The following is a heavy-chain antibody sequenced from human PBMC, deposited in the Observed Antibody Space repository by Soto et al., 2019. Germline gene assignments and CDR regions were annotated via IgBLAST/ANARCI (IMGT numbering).Heavy chain of an antibody. Sequence: GASVKGSCKTSGYTFTSDAMHWGRQAPGQRLEWMGIINPSGGSTRYAQKFQGRVTMTRDTSTSTVYMELSSLRSEDTAVYYCARDLGIAAAGILHYSYSGMDVWGQGTTVTVSS. V-gene: IGHV1-46*01. CDR3: ARDLGIAAAGILHYSYSGMDV. CDR1: GYTFTSDA. D-gene: IGHD6-13*01. J-gene: IGHJ6*02. CDR2: INPSGGST.